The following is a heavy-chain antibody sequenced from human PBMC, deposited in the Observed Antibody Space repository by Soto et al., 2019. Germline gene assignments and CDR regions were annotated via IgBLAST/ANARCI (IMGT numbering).Heavy chain of an antibody. CDR1: GGSISSGDYY. CDR2: IYYSGST. Sequence: SETLSLTCTVSGGSISSGDYYWSWIRQPPGKGLEWIGYIYYSGSTYYNPSLKSRVTISVDTSKNQFSLKLSSVTAADTAVYYCARGRDFWSGYYNYWGQGTLVTVSS. J-gene: IGHJ4*02. CDR3: ARGRDFWSGYYNY. D-gene: IGHD3-3*01. V-gene: IGHV4-30-4*01.